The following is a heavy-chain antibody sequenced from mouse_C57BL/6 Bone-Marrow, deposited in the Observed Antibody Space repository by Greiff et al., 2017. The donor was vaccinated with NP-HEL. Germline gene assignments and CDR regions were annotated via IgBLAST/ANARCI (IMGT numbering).Heavy chain of an antibody. J-gene: IGHJ4*01. CDR1: GYAFSSSW. V-gene: IGHV1-82*01. CDR3: APYYYGSSQLGLYYAMDY. D-gene: IGHD1-1*01. Sequence: QVQLQQSGPELVKPGASVKISCKASGYAFSSSWMNWVKQRPGKGLEWIGRIYPGDGDTNYNGKFKGKATLTADKSSSTAYMQLSSLTSEDSAVYFCAPYYYGSSQLGLYYAMDYWGQGTSVTVSS. CDR2: IYPGDGDT.